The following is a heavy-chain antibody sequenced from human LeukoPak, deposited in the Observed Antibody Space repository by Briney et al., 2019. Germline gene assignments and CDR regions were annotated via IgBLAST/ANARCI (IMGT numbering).Heavy chain of an antibody. CDR1: GYTFTGYY. J-gene: IGHJ5*02. CDR2: LNPNSGGT. D-gene: IGHD2-2*01. Sequence: ASVKVSCKASGYTFTGYYMHWVRQAPGQGLEWMGWLNPNSGGTNYAQKFQGRVTMTRDTSISTAYMELSRLRSDDTAVYYCARGHIVVVPTNWFDPWGQGTLVTVSS. V-gene: IGHV1-2*02. CDR3: ARGHIVVVPTNWFDP.